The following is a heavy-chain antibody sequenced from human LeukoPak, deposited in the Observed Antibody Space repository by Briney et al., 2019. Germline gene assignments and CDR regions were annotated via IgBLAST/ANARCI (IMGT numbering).Heavy chain of an antibody. D-gene: IGHD4-17*01. CDR1: GGSISSYY. CDR2: IYYSGST. V-gene: IGHV4-59*01. J-gene: IGHJ6*02. CDR3: ARGGDYGDYNTYYYYGMDV. Sequence: PSETLSLTCTVSGGSISSYYWNWIRQPPGKGLEWIGYIYYSGSTNYNPSLKSRVTISVDTSKNQFSLKLSSVTAADTAVYYCARGGDYGDYNTYYYYGMDVWGQGTTVTVSS.